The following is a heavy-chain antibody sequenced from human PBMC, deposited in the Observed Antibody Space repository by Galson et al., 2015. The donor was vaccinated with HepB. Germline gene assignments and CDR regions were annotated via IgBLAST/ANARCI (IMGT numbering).Heavy chain of an antibody. CDR1: GFTFGDYA. V-gene: IGHV3-49*04. D-gene: IGHD5-12*01. J-gene: IGHJ4*02. CDR2: IRSKAYGGTT. CDR3: TRLLSGYDYRS. Sequence: SLRLSCAASGFTFGDYAMSWVRQAPGKGLEWVGFIRSKAYGGTTEYAASVKGRFTISRDDSKSIAYLQMNSLKTEDTAVYYCTRLLSGYDYRSWGQGTLVTVSS.